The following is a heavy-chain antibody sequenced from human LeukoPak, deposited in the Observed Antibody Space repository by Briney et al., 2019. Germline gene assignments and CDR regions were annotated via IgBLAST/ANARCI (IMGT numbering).Heavy chain of an antibody. D-gene: IGHD5-12*01. J-gene: IGHJ4*02. V-gene: IGHV3-48*04. CDR3: ARGALGVALDY. CDR1: GFTFSSYS. CDR2: ISSSSSTI. Sequence: GGSLRISCAASGFTFSSYSMNWVRQAPGKGLEWVSYISSSSSTIYYADSVKGRFTISRDNAKNSLYLQMNSLRAEDTAVYYCARGALGVALDYWGQGTLVTVSS.